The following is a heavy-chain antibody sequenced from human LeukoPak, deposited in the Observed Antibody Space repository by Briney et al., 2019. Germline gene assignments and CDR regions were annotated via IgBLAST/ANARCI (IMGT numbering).Heavy chain of an antibody. V-gene: IGHV4-34*01. D-gene: IGHD3-10*01. J-gene: IGHJ4*02. CDR3: ARGPRRVMVRGVTPFDY. CDR2: INHSGST. Sequence: SSETLSLTCAVYGGSFSGYYWSWIRQPPGKGLEWIGEINHSGSTNYNSSLKSRVTISVDTSKNQFSLKLSSVTAADTAVYYCARGPRRVMVRGVTPFDYWGQGTLVTVSS. CDR1: GGSFSGYY.